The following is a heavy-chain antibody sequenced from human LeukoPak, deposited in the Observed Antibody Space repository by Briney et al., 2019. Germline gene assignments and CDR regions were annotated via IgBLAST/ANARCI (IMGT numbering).Heavy chain of an antibody. CDR2: IYSGGST. J-gene: IGHJ6*02. D-gene: IGHD3-10*01. Sequence: GGSLRLSCAASGFTVSSNYMSWVRQAPGKGLEWVSVIYSGGSTYYADSVKGRFTISRDNAKNSLYLQMNSLRAEDTAVYYCARVIDYYGSGSYSMDVWGQGTTVTVSS. V-gene: IGHV3-53*01. CDR3: ARVIDYYGSGSYSMDV. CDR1: GFTVSSNY.